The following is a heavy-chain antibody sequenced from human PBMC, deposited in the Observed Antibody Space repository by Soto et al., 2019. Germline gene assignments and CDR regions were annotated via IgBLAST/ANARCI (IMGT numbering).Heavy chain of an antibody. D-gene: IGHD2-21*02. Sequence: VASVKVSCKASGGTSSSYAISWVRQAPGQGLEWMGGIIPIFGTANYAQKFQGRVTITADESTSTAYMELSSLRSEDTAVYYCARDRDCGGDCYSWAPNYGMDVWGQGTTVTVSS. V-gene: IGHV1-69*13. CDR2: IIPIFGTA. J-gene: IGHJ6*02. CDR1: GGTSSSYA. CDR3: ARDRDCGGDCYSWAPNYGMDV.